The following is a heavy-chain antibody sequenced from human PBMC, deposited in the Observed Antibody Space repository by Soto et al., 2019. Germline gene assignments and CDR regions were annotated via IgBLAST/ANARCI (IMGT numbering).Heavy chain of an antibody. Sequence: GGSLRLSCAASGFTFSSYAMSWVRQAPGKGLEWVSAISGSGGSTYYADSVKGRFTISRDNSKNTLYLQINSLRAEDTAVYYCAKDRGRGVDAFDIWGQGTMVTFSS. D-gene: IGHD2-15*01. CDR1: GFTFSSYA. V-gene: IGHV3-23*01. CDR2: ISGSGGST. J-gene: IGHJ3*02. CDR3: AKDRGRGVDAFDI.